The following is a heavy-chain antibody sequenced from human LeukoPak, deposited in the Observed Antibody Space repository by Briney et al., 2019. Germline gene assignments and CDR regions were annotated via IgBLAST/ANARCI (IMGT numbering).Heavy chain of an antibody. D-gene: IGHD6-19*01. CDR3: ASELVAGTDY. J-gene: IGHJ4*02. V-gene: IGHV3-21*01. Sequence: GGSLRLSCAASGFTFSSYSMNWVRQAPGKGPEWVSSISSSSSYIYYADSVKGRFTISRDNAKNSLYLQMNSLRAEDTAVYYCASELVAGTDYWGQGTLVTVSS. CDR1: GFTFSSYS. CDR2: ISSSSSYI.